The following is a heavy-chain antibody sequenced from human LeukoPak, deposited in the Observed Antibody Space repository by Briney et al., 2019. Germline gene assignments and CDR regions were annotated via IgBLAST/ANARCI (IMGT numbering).Heavy chain of an antibody. V-gene: IGHV3-23*01. CDR3: AMVRGVRLYYGMDV. CDR2: ISGSGGST. J-gene: IGHJ6*02. D-gene: IGHD3-10*01. Sequence: GGSLRLSCAASGFTFSSYAMSWVRQAPGKGLEWVSAISGSGGSTYYADSVKGRFTISRDNAKNSLYLQMNSLRAEDTAVYYCAMVRGVRLYYGMDVWGQGTTVTVSS. CDR1: GFTFSSYA.